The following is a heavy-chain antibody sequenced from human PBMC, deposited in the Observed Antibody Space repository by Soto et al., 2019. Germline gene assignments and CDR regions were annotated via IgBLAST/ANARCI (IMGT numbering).Heavy chain of an antibody. CDR2: IIYSGST. V-gene: IGHV4-34*12. J-gene: IGHJ4*02. D-gene: IGHD4-4*01. Sequence: SETLSLTCAVYGGSFSGYYWSWIRQPPGKGLEWIGFIIYSGSTNYNPSLKSRVTISIDTSKNQFSLKLSSVTAADTAVYYCARRYGYSFDYWGQGTLVTV. CDR1: GGSFSGYY. CDR3: ARRYGYSFDY.